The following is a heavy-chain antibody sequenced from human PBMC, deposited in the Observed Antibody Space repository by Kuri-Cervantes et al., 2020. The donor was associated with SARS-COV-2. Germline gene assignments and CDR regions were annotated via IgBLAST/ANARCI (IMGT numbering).Heavy chain of an antibody. J-gene: IGHJ6*02. CDR2: IYPGDSDT. CDR1: GYSFTSYW. Sequence: KVSCKGSGYSFTSYWIGWVRQMPGKGLEWMGIIYPGDSDTRYSPSFQDQVTISADKSISTAYLQWSSLKASDTAMYYCARESDSNYAINYYYGMDVWGQGTTVTVSS. V-gene: IGHV5-51*01. CDR3: ARESDSNYAINYYYGMDV. D-gene: IGHD4-11*01.